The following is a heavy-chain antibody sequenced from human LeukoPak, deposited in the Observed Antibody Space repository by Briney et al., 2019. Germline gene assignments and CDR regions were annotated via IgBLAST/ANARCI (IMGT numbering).Heavy chain of an antibody. CDR2: IYYSGTT. V-gene: IGHV4-59*01. D-gene: IGHD4-17*01. CDR1: GGPISNYY. J-gene: IGHJ4*01. Sequence: SETLSLTCTVSGGPISNYYWSWIRQIPGKGLEWIGNIYYSGTTNYNPSLKSRVTISVDTSKNQISLKLSSVTAADTAVYYCAKDVNGDYDYWGQEPWSPSPQ. CDR3: AKDVNGDYDY.